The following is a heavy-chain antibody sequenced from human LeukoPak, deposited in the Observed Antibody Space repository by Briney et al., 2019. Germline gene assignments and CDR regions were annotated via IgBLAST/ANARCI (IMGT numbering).Heavy chain of an antibody. J-gene: IGHJ5*02. CDR1: GGSFSGYY. V-gene: IGHV4-34*01. D-gene: IGHD4-23*01. CDR3: ARAGEDYGGNSNWFDP. Sequence: SETLSLTCAVYGGSFSGYYWSWIRQPPGKGLEWIGEINHSGSTNYNPSLKSRVTISVDTSKDQFSLKLSSVTAADTAVYYCARAGEDYGGNSNWFDPWGQGTLVTVSS. CDR2: INHSGST.